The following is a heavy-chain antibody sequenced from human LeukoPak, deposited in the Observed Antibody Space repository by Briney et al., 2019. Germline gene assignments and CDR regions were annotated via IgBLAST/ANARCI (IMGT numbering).Heavy chain of an antibody. D-gene: IGHD6-6*01. CDR1: GGSISSGSYY. Sequence: SETLSLTCTVSGGSISSGSYYWSWIRQPAGKGLEWIGRIYTSGSTNYNPSLKSRATISVDTSKNQFSLKLSSVTAADTAVYYCARDGIVRYSSSSGLSYYYMDVWGKGTTVTVSS. CDR2: IYTSGST. CDR3: ARDGIVRYSSSSGLSYYYMDV. V-gene: IGHV4-61*02. J-gene: IGHJ6*03.